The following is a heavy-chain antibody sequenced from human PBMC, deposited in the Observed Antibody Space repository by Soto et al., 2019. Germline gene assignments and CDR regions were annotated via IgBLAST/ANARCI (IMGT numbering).Heavy chain of an antibody. Sequence: QVQLVQSGAEVKKPGSSVKVSCKASGGTFSSYAISWVRQAPGQGLEWMGGIIPIFGTANYAQKFQGRVTITADESTRTAYMELSSLRSEYTAVYYCARTPSSSWPYYYYYGMDVWGQGTTVTVSS. CDR3: ARTPSSSWPYYYYYGMDV. J-gene: IGHJ6*02. D-gene: IGHD6-13*01. V-gene: IGHV1-69*12. CDR1: GGTFSSYA. CDR2: IIPIFGTA.